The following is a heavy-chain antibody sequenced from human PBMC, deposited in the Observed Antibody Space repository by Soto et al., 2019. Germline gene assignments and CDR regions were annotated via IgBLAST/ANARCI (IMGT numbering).Heavy chain of an antibody. CDR3: ATLFCDGDSLALTLYSYAMAV. CDR1: GYTLTELS. D-gene: IGHD2-21*02. J-gene: IGHJ6*02. Sequence: QVQLVQSGAEVKKPGASVKVSCKVSGYTLTELSMHRVRQAPGKGLEWMGGFDTEDGETIYAQKFRGRVTMTEDTTTKTGYLEVSSMGFEDTAAYYCATLFCDGDSLALTLYSYAMAVRGHGTTVTVS. V-gene: IGHV1-24*01. CDR2: FDTEDGET.